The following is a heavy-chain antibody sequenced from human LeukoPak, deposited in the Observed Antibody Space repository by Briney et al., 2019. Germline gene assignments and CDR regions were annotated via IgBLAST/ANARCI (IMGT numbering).Heavy chain of an antibody. CDR3: ARADDSGWPRTPEYFFDY. Sequence: ASVKVSCKVSGYTLTELSMHWVRQAPGKGLEWMGGFDPEDGETMYAQKFQGRVTMTEDTSTDTAYMELSSLRSEDTAVYYCARADDSGWPRTPEYFFDYWGRGTLVTVSS. D-gene: IGHD6-19*01. CDR1: GYTLTELS. V-gene: IGHV1-24*01. J-gene: IGHJ4*02. CDR2: FDPEDGET.